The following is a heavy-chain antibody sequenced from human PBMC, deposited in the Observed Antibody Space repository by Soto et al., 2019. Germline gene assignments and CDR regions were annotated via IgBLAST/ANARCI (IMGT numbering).Heavy chain of an antibody. D-gene: IGHD3-3*01. CDR1: GFTFSSYW. CDR2: IKQDGSEK. V-gene: IGHV3-7*05. J-gene: IGHJ6*02. Sequence: EVQLVESGGGLVQPGGSLRLSCAASGFTFSSYWMSWVRQAPGKGLEGVANIKQDGSEKYYVDSVKGRFTISRDNAKNSLYLQMNSLRAEDTAVYYCASDFWREGDGMDVWVQGTTVTVSS. CDR3: ASDFWREGDGMDV.